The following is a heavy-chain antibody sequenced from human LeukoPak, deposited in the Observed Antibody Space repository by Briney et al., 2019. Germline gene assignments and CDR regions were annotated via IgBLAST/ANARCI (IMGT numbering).Heavy chain of an antibody. D-gene: IGHD2-15*01. Sequence: PGGSLRLSCAASGFTFSSYSINWVRQAPGKGLEWVSYISSSSTTIYYADSVKGRFTISRDNAKNSPYLQMDSLGAEDTAVYYCALRRGGCSGGTCYQYFDYWGQGTLVTVSS. V-gene: IGHV3-48*04. CDR2: ISSSSTTI. CDR3: ALRRGGCSGGTCYQYFDY. J-gene: IGHJ4*02. CDR1: GFTFSSYS.